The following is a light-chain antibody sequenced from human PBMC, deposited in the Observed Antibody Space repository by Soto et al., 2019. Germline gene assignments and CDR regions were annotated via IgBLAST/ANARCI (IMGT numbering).Light chain of an antibody. CDR1: QGISNY. CDR2: AAS. V-gene: IGKV1-27*01. CDR3: QKYDSAPWT. J-gene: IGKJ1*01. Sequence: DIQMTQSPSSLSASVRDRVIITCRASQGISNYLAWYQQKPGKVPKLLIYAASILQSGVPSRFSGSGSGTDFTLTISSLQPEDVATYYCQKYDSAPWTFGQGTKVEIK.